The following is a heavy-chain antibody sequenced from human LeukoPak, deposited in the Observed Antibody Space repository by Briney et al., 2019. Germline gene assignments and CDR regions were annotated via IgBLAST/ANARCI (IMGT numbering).Heavy chain of an antibody. Sequence: SETLSLTCTVSGASISSYYWSWIRQPPGKGLEWIGYIYYSGSTNYNPSLKSRVTISVDTSKNQFSLKLSSVTAADTAVYYCARVEGNGLNDWGQGTPVTVSS. D-gene: IGHD2-8*01. CDR3: ARVEGNGLND. CDR2: IYYSGST. V-gene: IGHV4-59*01. J-gene: IGHJ4*02. CDR1: GASISSYY.